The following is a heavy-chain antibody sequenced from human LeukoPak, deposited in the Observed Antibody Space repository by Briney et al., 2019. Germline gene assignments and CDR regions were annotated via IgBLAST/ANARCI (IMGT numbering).Heavy chain of an antibody. CDR1: GDSISRGNDY. Sequence: PSETLSLTCTVSGDSISRGNDYWSWIRQPPGKGLEWIGYIYYTGKTYYNTSLKRRLIITVDTSQNQFSLKLKSVTAADTAVYYCARVDTTMVPDVGGQGTTVTVSS. V-gene: IGHV4-30-4*01. J-gene: IGHJ6*02. D-gene: IGHD5-18*01. CDR2: IYYTGKT. CDR3: ARVDTTMVPDV.